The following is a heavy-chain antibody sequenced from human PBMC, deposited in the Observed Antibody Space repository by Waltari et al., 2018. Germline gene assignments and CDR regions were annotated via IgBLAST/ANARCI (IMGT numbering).Heavy chain of an antibody. CDR3: ARSFGSGYNFDY. Sequence: QLQLQESGPGLVKPSETLSLTCTVSGGSISSSSYYWGWIRQPPGKGLEWIGSIYYSGSTDYNPSLKSRVTISVDTSKNQFSLKLSSVTAADTAVYYCARSFGSGYNFDYWGQGTLVTVSS. V-gene: IGHV4-39*07. CDR1: GGSISSSSYY. D-gene: IGHD3-22*01. CDR2: IYYSGST. J-gene: IGHJ4*02.